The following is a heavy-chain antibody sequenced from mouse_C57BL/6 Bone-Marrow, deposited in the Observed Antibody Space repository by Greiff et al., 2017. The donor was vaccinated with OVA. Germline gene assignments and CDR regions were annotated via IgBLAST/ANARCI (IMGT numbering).Heavy chain of an antibody. CDR2: IHPSDSDT. CDR3: AMEGANFSWVAY. D-gene: IGHD6-1*01. V-gene: IGHV1-74*01. Sequence: VQLQQPGAELVKPGASVKVSCKASGYTFTSYWMHWVKQRPGQGLEWIGRIHPSDSDTNYNQKFKGKATLTVDKSSSTAYMQLSSLTAEDTVVYYCAMEGANFSWVAYWGQGTLVTVSA. J-gene: IGHJ3*01. CDR1: GYTFTSYW.